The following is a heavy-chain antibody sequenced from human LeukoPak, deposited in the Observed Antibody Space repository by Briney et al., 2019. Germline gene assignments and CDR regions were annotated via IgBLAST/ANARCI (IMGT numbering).Heavy chain of an antibody. Sequence: SETLSLTCTVSGGTISSGGYYWSWIRQPPGKGLEWIGYIYHSGSTYYNPSLKCRVTISVDRSKNQFSLKLSSVTAADTAVYYCARFPYYDSSGYWGQGTLVTVSS. D-gene: IGHD3-22*01. V-gene: IGHV4-30-2*01. CDR2: IYHSGST. CDR1: GGTISSGGYY. CDR3: ARFPYYDSSGY. J-gene: IGHJ4*02.